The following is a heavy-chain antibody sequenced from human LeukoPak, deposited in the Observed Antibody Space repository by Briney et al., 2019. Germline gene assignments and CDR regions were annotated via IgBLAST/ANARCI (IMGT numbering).Heavy chain of an antibody. CDR2: ISSGGGST. CDR1: GFTFSSYA. J-gene: IGHJ4*02. V-gene: IGHV3-23*01. CDR3: ARDRYDFWSGSGFDY. D-gene: IGHD3-3*01. Sequence: GGSLRLSCAGSGFTFSSYAMSWVRQAPGMGLEWVSGISSGGGSTYYADSVKGRFTISRDNAKNTLYLQMNSLRAEDTAVYYCARDRYDFWSGSGFDYWGQGTLVTVSS.